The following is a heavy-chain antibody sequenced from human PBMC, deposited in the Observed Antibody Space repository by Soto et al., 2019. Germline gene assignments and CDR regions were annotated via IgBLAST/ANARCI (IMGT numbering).Heavy chain of an antibody. CDR2: INPNSGGT. J-gene: IGHJ3*02. CDR3: ARDTYDYYDSSGYYAFDI. Sequence: ASVKVSCKASGYTFTGYYMRWVRQAPGQGLEWMGWINPNSGGTNYAQKFQGRVTMTRDTSISTAYMELSRLRSDDTAVYYCARDTYDYYDSSGYYAFDIWGQGTMVTVS. D-gene: IGHD3-22*01. V-gene: IGHV1-2*02. CDR1: GYTFTGYY.